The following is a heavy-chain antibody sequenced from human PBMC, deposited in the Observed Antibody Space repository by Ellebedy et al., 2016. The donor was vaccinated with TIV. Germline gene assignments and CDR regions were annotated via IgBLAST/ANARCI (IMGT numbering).Heavy chain of an antibody. D-gene: IGHD3-10*01. CDR1: GGSISSYY. CDR2: NYYSGST. Sequence: MPSETLSLTCTVSGGSISSYYWSWIRQPPGKGLEWIGYNYYSGSTNYNPSLKSRVTISVDTSKNQFSLELSSVTAADTSVYYCARDSIIRITMGRGLYGMDVWGQGTTVTVSS. V-gene: IGHV4-59*01. CDR3: ARDSIIRITMGRGLYGMDV. J-gene: IGHJ6*02.